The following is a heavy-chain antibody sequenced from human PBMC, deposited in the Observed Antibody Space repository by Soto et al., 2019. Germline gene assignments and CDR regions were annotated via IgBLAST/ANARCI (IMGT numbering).Heavy chain of an antibody. J-gene: IGHJ6*03. CDR3: AREGGIAVAGADPYYYYYMDV. D-gene: IGHD6-19*01. CDR2: ISAYNGNT. Sequence: ASVKVSCKASGYTFTSYGISWVRQAPGRGLEWMGWISAYNGNTNYAQKLQGRVTMTTDTSTSTAYMELRSLRSDDTAVYYCAREGGIAVAGADPYYYYYMDVWGKGTTVTVSS. V-gene: IGHV1-18*01. CDR1: GYTFTSYG.